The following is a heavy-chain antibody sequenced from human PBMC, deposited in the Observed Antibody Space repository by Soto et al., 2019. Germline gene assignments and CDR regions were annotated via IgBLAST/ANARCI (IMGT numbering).Heavy chain of an antibody. D-gene: IGHD3-22*01. J-gene: IGHJ5*02. Sequence: PGGSLRLSCAASGFTLSAYTMNWVRQAPGKGLEWLSSISSDSDHIDYADSVRGRVTVSRDNARKSLYLQMDSLGAEDTGVYYCATPYYYNHWGPGTLVTVSS. CDR1: GFTLSAYT. V-gene: IGHV3-21*01. CDR2: ISSDSDHI. CDR3: ATPYYYNH.